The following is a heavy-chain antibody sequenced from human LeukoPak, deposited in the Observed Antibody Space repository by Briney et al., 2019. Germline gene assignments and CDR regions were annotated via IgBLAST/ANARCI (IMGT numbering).Heavy chain of an antibody. CDR2: INPNSGGT. J-gene: IGHJ5*02. D-gene: IGHD6-19*01. CDR3: ATQATTGWHFS. V-gene: IGHV1-2*02. CDR1: GYTFTGYY. Sequence: ASVKVSCKASGYTFTGYYMHWIRQAPGQGPEWMGWINPNSGGTNYAQRFQDRVTMTRDTSLSTVYMEVSGLRSDDTAVYHCATQATTGWHFSWGQGTLVTVSS.